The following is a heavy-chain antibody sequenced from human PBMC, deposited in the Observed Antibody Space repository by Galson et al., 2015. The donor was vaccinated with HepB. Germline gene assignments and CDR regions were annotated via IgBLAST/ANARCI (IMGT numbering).Heavy chain of an antibody. V-gene: IGHV6-1*01. J-gene: IGHJ4*02. Sequence: CAISGDSVSTDSGAWNWIRQSPSRGLEWLGRTYYRSKWYFDYPVSEKSRITINPDTSKNQFSLHLNSVTPEDTAVYYCARDPNYSGWFGFDHCGQGILVTVSA. CDR1: GDSVSTDSGA. CDR3: ARDPNYSGWFGFDH. CDR2: TYYRSKWYF. D-gene: IGHD6-19*01.